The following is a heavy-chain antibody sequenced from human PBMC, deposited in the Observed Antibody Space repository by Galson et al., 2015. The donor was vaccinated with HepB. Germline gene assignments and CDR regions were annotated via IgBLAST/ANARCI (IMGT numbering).Heavy chain of an antibody. CDR1: GFTFSDYH. Sequence: SLRLSCAASGFTFSDYHMSWIRQAPGKGLEWVSYISSSGSTIYYADSVKGRFTISRDNAKNSLYLQMNSLRAEDTAVYYCARDGMIFGVATDYWGQGTLVTVSS. D-gene: IGHD3-3*01. J-gene: IGHJ4*02. V-gene: IGHV3-11*01. CDR2: ISSSGSTI. CDR3: ARDGMIFGVATDY.